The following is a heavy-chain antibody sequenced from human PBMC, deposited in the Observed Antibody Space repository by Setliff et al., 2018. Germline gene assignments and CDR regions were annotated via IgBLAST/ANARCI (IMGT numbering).Heavy chain of an antibody. Sequence: PSETLSLTCTVSGGSISSSYWSWVRQPPGKGLEWVANLKYDGSESFYADSVKGRFTISRDNSKNTLYLQMNSLRAEDTAVYYCAKDQSSPGAFDIWGQGTMVTVSS. J-gene: IGHJ3*02. CDR2: LKYDGSES. D-gene: IGHD2-2*01. V-gene: IGHV3-7*04. CDR3: AKDQSSPGAFDI. CDR1: GGSISSSY.